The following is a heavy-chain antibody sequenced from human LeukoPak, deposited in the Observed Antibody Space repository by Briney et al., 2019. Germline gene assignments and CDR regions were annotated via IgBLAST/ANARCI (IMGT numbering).Heavy chain of an antibody. J-gene: IGHJ4*02. D-gene: IGHD3-9*01. CDR3: ARDLLQYFDWLTMAGY. V-gene: IGHV1-46*01. CDR2: INPSGGRT. CDR1: GYTFTSYY. Sequence: ASVKVSCKTSGYTFTSYYMHWVRQAPGQGLEWMGIINPSGGRTSYAQKFQGRVTMTTDTSTTTAYVELRSLRSDDTAVYYCARDLLQYFDWLTMAGYWGQGTLVSVSS.